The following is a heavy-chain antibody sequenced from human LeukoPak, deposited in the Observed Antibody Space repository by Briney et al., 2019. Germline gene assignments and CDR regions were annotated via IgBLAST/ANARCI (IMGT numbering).Heavy chain of an antibody. CDR3: ARHGQYDFWRELYYYSYYMDV. J-gene: IGHJ6*03. V-gene: IGHV1-2*02. CDR2: INPNSGGT. CDR1: GYTFTGYY. D-gene: IGHD3-3*01. Sequence: ASVKVSCKASGYTFTGYYMHWVRQAPGQGLEWMGWINPNSGGTNYAQKFQGRVTMTRDTSISTAYMELSRLRSDDTAVYYCARHGQYDFWRELYYYSYYMDVWGKGTTVTVSS.